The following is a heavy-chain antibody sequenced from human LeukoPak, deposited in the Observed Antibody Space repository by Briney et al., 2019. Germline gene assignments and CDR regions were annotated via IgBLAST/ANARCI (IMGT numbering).Heavy chain of an antibody. Sequence: SVTVSCKASGGTFSSYAISWVRQAPGQGLEWMGGIIPIFGTANYAQKFQGRVTITTDESTSTAYMELSSLRSEDTAVYYCATKADFSHYYYMDVWGKGTTVTVSS. CDR1: GGTFSSYA. J-gene: IGHJ6*03. D-gene: IGHD3/OR15-3a*01. V-gene: IGHV1-69*05. CDR3: ATKADFSHYYYMDV. CDR2: IIPIFGTA.